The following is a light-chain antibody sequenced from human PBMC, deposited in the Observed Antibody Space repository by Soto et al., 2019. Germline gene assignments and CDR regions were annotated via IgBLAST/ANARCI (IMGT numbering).Light chain of an antibody. V-gene: IGKV1-5*03. CDR2: KAS. CDR1: QSINGW. J-gene: IGKJ4*01. CDR3: QKYNSAPLT. Sequence: DIQLTQPPSTLSASVGDRVTITCRASQSINGWLAWYQQKPGQAPNLLIYKASTLESGVPSRFSGSGSGTEFTLTVSSLQPDDFATYYCQKYNSAPLTVGGGTKVDI.